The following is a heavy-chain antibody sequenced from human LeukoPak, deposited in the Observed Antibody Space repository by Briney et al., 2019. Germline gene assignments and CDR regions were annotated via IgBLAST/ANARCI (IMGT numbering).Heavy chain of an antibody. V-gene: IGHV4-39*07. Sequence: PSETLSLTCTVSGGSISSSSYYWGWIRQPPGKGLEWIGSIYYSGSTYYNPSLKSRVTISVDTSKNQFSLKLSSVTAADTAVYYCARAHAGSYYVWGSYHLDAFDIWGQGTMVTVSS. CDR3: ARAHAGSYYVWGSYHLDAFDI. CDR2: IYYSGST. J-gene: IGHJ3*02. CDR1: GGSISSSSYY. D-gene: IGHD3-16*02.